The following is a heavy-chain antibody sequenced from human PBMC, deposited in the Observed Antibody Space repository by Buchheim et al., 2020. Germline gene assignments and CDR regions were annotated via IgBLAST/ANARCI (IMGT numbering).Heavy chain of an antibody. V-gene: IGHV3-30*18. D-gene: IGHD6-19*01. Sequence: QVQLVESGGGVVQPGRSLRLSCAASGFTFSSYGMHWVRQAPGKGLEWVAVISYDGSNKYYADSVKGRFTISRDNSKNTLYLQMNSLRAEDTAVYYCAKDLGIAVEVGYYWGQGTL. CDR1: GFTFSSYG. J-gene: IGHJ4*02. CDR2: ISYDGSNK. CDR3: AKDLGIAVEVGYY.